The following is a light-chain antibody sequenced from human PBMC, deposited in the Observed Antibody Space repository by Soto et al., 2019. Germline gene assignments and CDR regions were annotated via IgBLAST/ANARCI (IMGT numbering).Light chain of an antibody. V-gene: IGKV1-39*01. CDR2: AAS. J-gene: IGKJ4*01. CDR3: QQSFSAPLS. CDR1: QNVASY. Sequence: DIHMTQSPASLSASVGDRVTITCRASQNVASYLNWFRHKPGEAPKSLIYAASKLRSGVPSRFSATGSETDFTLTITDLQPEDFATYYCQQSFSAPLSFGEGTKVDIK.